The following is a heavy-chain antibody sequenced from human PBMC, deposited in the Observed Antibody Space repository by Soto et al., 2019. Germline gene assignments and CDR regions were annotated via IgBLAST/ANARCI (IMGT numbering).Heavy chain of an antibody. CDR3: ARRSRGGGSCYGF. V-gene: IGHV4-34*01. D-gene: IGHD2-15*01. CDR1: GGSFSCYF. CDR2: INHSGST. Sequence: SETLSLTCAVYGGSFSCYFWSWIRQPPGKGLEWIGEINHSGSTNYNPSLKSRVTISVDTSKNQFSLKLSSVTAADTAVYYCARRSRGGGSCYGFWGKGTTVTVSS. J-gene: IGHJ6*04.